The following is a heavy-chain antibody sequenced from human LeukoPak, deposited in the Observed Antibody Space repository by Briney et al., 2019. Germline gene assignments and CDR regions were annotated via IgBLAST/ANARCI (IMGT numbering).Heavy chain of an antibody. CDR1: GFTFNSHW. CDR2: INGDGRSR. Sequence: GGSLRLSCAASGFTFNSHWMHWVRQAPGKGLVWVSGINGDGRSRSNEDSVKGRFTTSRDSAKNTLYLQMNSLRAEDAAVYYCVRELGAFDVWGRGTMVTVSS. V-gene: IGHV3-74*01. CDR3: VRELGAFDV. D-gene: IGHD3-10*01. J-gene: IGHJ3*01.